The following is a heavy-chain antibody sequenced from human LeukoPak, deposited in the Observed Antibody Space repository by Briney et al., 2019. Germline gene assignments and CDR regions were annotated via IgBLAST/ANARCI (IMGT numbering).Heavy chain of an antibody. CDR1: GFTFSSYS. Sequence: PGGSLRLSCPASGFTFSSYSMNWVRQAPGKGLEWVSYISSSSSTIYYADSVKGRFTISRDNAKNSLYLQMNSLRAEDTAVYYCARDNIPDFWSGSFDPWGQGTLVTVSS. D-gene: IGHD3-3*01. CDR2: ISSSSSTI. V-gene: IGHV3-48*01. J-gene: IGHJ5*02. CDR3: ARDNIPDFWSGSFDP.